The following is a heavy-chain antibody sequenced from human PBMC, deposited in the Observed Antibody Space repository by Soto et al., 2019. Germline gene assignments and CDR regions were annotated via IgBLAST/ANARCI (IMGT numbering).Heavy chain of an antibody. CDR3: PKDTSYLLLWLQSSSDHQSFDY. CDR2: ISGSGGET. CDR1: GFTFSGYA. J-gene: IGHJ4*02. V-gene: IGHV3-23*01. Sequence: EVQLLESGGGLVQPGGSLRLSCAVSGFTFSGYAMSWVRQASGKGLEWVSAISGSGGETYYADSVKGRFTISRDNSKNTLYLQMDSLRAEDTAVYYCPKDTSYLLLWLQSSSDHQSFDYWGQGNQVTVSS. D-gene: IGHD2-2*01.